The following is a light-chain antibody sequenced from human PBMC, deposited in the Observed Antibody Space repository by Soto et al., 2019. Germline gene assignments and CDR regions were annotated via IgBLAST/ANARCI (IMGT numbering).Light chain of an antibody. CDR1: QNISYY. V-gene: IGKV1-39*01. J-gene: IGKJ1*01. CDR3: QQSYTTPWT. CDR2: GAT. Sequence: DIQMTQSPSSLSASVGDRVTITCRASQNISYYLNWFQQKSGKAPNLLIYGATTLHIGVPSRFSGSGSGTDFSLTISSLQPEDFAGYYFQQSYTTPWTFGQGSHVDVK.